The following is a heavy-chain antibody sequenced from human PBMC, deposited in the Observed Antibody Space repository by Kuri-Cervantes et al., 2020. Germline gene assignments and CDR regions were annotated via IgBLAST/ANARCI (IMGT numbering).Heavy chain of an antibody. V-gene: IGHV3-30-3*01. CDR3: AREWTTVVNYAFDI. D-gene: IGHD4-23*01. CDR2: ISYDGSNK. Sequence: GESLKISCAASGFTLSSYAMHWVRQAPGKGLEWVAVISYDGSNKYYADSVRGRFTISRDNSKNTLYLQMNSLRAEDTAVYYCAREWTTVVNYAFDIWGQGTMVTVSS. J-gene: IGHJ3*02. CDR1: GFTLSSYA.